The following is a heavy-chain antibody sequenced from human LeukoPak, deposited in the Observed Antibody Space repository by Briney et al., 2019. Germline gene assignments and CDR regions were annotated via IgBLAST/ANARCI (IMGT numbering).Heavy chain of an antibody. CDR1: GGSISSSSYY. CDR2: IHYTGNT. V-gene: IGHV4-39*01. J-gene: IGHJ6*03. Sequence: SETLSLTCTVSGGSISSSSYYWGWIRQPPGKGLERIGNIHYTGNTYYNPSLKSRVTISIDTSNNQFSLNLASVTAADTAVYYCARHPPAARMPRCVRCYMDVWGKGTTVTVSS. CDR3: ARHPPAARMPRCVRCYMDV. D-gene: IGHD2-2*01.